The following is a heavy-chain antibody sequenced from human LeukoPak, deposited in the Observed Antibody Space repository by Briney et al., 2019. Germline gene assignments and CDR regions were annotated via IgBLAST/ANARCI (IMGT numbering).Heavy chain of an antibody. J-gene: IGHJ3*02. CDR2: ISSSGTDI. CDR3: ARAKRNGFDI. V-gene: IGHV3-21*01. Sequence: PGGSLRLSCAASGFIFSTYRLNWVRQAPGKGLEWVSSISSSGTDISYADSVKGRFTISRDNAKNSLYLQMHSLRAEDTAVYYCARAKRNGFDIWGQGTMVTVSS. CDR1: GFIFSTYR.